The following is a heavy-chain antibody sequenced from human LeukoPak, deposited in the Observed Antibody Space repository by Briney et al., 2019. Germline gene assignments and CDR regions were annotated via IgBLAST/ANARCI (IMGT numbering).Heavy chain of an antibody. V-gene: IGHV3-7*01. D-gene: IGHD2-21*01. CDR3: ARVVFPSRVSDY. Sequence: GGSLRLSCAASGCTFSSYWMSWVRQAPGKGREWVANIKQDGSEKYYVDSVKGRFTISKDNAKNSLYLQMNSLRAEDTAVYYCARVVFPSRVSDYWGQGTLVTVSS. CDR1: GCTFSSYW. J-gene: IGHJ4*02. CDR2: IKQDGSEK.